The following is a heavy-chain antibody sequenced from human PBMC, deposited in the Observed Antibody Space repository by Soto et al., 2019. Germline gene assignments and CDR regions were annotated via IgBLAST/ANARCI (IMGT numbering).Heavy chain of an antibody. J-gene: IGHJ6*02. CDR1: GFTFSSHA. V-gene: IGHV3-23*01. D-gene: IGHD6-13*01. CDR3: ATGGMAAAGIYYYGLDV. CDR2: ISSSGSAT. Sequence: GGSLRLSCAASGFTFSSHAMTWVRQAPGKGLEWVSSISSSGSATYYADSVKGRFTISRDNSKNTLYLQMNGLRAEDTAVYYSATGGMAAAGIYYYGLDVWGRGTTVTVSS.